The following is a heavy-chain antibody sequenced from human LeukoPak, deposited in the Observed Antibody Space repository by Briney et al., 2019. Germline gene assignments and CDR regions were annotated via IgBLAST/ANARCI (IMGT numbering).Heavy chain of an antibody. Sequence: GGSLRLSCAASGFTFDSYVMNWVRQAPGKGLEWVSAISGSGGTTYYADSVKGRFTITRDNSKNTLYMQMNSLRAEDTAVYYCAKGRIGFYYFDYWGQGTLVTVSS. CDR1: GFTFDSYV. V-gene: IGHV3-23*01. J-gene: IGHJ4*02. CDR3: AKGRIGFYYFDY. CDR2: ISGSGGTT. D-gene: IGHD3-3*01.